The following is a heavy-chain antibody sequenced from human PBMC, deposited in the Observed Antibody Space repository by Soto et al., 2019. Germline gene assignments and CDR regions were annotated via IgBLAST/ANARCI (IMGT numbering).Heavy chain of an antibody. CDR1: GYTFTSYD. CDR2: INPNSGNT. Sequence: QVQLVQSGAEVKKPGASVKVSCKASGYTFTSYDINWVRQATGQGLEWMGWINPNSGNTGYAQKFQGRVTMTRNTSISTAYMELSSLRSEDTAVYYCARSKGYQLPRVEYGMDVWGQGTTVTVSS. D-gene: IGHD2-2*01. J-gene: IGHJ6*02. CDR3: ARSKGYQLPRVEYGMDV. V-gene: IGHV1-8*01.